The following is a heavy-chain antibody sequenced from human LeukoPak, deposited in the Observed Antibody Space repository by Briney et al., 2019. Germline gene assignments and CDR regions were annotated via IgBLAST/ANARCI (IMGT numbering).Heavy chain of an antibody. V-gene: IGHV3-23*01. CDR1: GFTFSSYA. CDR3: AKGRTAMVTRLDY. D-gene: IGHD5-18*01. CDR2: ISGSGGST. Sequence: PGGSLRLSCAASGFTFSSYAMSWVRQAPGKGLEWVSAISGSGGSTYYADSEKGRFTISRDNSKNTLYLQMNSLRAEDTAVYYCAKGRTAMVTRLDYWGQGTLVTVSS. J-gene: IGHJ4*02.